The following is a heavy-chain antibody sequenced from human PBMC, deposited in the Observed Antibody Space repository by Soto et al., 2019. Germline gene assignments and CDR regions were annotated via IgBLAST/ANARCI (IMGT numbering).Heavy chain of an antibody. V-gene: IGHV4-4*02. J-gene: IGHJ4*02. CDR3: ARGDYDFWSGYFGVFDY. Sequence: QVQLQESGPGLVKPSGTLSLTCAVSSGSISSSNWWSWVRQPPGKGLEWIGEIYHSGSTNYNPSLKSRVTISVDKSKNQFSLKLSSVTAADTAVYYCARGDYDFWSGYFGVFDYWGQGTLVTVSS. CDR1: SGSISSSNW. CDR2: IYHSGST. D-gene: IGHD3-3*01.